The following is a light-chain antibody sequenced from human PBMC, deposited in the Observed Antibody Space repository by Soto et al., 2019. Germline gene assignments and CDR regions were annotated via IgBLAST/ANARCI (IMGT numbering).Light chain of an antibody. V-gene: IGKV3-20*01. CDR3: QQYGSSPYT. J-gene: IGKJ2*01. CDR1: QSVRNSY. Sequence: EILLTQSPGTLSLSPGERATLSCRASQSVRNSYLAWYQQKPGQTPRLLIYGASGRATGIPDRFSGSGSGTDFTFTISRLEPEDFAVYYCQQYGSSPYTFGQGTKREI. CDR2: GAS.